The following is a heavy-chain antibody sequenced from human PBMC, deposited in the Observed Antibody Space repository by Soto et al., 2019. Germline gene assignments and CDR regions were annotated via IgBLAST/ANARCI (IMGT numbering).Heavy chain of an antibody. V-gene: IGHV3-23*01. J-gene: IGHJ4*02. D-gene: IGHD2-2*01. CDR2: ISDSGDST. Sequence: PGGSLRPSCKASGFIFNNYGMSWVRQAPGKGLEWVSGISDSGDSTYYADSMRGRFTIPRDNSKNTLYLQMNSLRPEDTAMYYCVKDLYRSSTMPCLDHWGQGALVTVSS. CDR3: VKDLYRSSTMPCLDH. CDR1: GFIFNNYG.